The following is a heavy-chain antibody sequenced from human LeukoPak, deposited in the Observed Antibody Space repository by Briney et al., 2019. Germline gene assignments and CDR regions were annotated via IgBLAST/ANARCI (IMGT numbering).Heavy chain of an antibody. D-gene: IGHD6-13*01. Sequence: SETLSLTCTVSGGSISSGSYYWSWIRQPAGKGLEWIGRIYTSGSTNYNPSLKGRVTISVDTSKNQFSLKLSSVTAADTAVYYCARVRGQQLVRGEPDYWGQGTLVTVSS. CDR1: GGSISSGSYY. CDR2: IYTSGST. J-gene: IGHJ4*02. V-gene: IGHV4-61*02. CDR3: ARVRGQQLVRGEPDY.